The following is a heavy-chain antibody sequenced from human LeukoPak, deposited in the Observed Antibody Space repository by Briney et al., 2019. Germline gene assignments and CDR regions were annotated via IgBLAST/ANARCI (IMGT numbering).Heavy chain of an antibody. Sequence: SQTLSLTCTVSGGSISSGDYYWSWIRQPPGKGLEWIAYMYYSGSTYYNPSLKSRVTMSADTSKNQLSLKLSSVTAADTAVYYCARPYYYDSRVDPWGQGILVTVSS. CDR1: GGSISSGDYY. D-gene: IGHD3-22*01. CDR2: MYYSGST. CDR3: ARPYYYDSRVDP. J-gene: IGHJ5*02. V-gene: IGHV4-30-4*01.